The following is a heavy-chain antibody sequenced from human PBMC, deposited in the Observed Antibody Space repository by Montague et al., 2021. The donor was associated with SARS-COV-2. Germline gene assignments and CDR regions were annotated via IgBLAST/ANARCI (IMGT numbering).Heavy chain of an antibody. Sequence: SENLSLTCTVSGGSITRNYYWGWIRQPPGKGLEWVGNIYYSGTTFINPSLESRVTISVDASKNQFSLNLTSVTAADTAVYYCARPLVRGVPKAFDIWGQGALVIVSS. CDR1: GGSITRNYY. V-gene: IGHV4-39*01. CDR2: IYYSGTT. J-gene: IGHJ3*02. CDR3: ARPLVRGVPKAFDI. D-gene: IGHD3-10*01.